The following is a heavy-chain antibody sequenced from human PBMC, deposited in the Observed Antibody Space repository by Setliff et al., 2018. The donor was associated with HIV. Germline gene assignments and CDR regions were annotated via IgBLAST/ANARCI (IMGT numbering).Heavy chain of an antibody. CDR1: GYTFTGYY. V-gene: IGHV1-2*02. Sequence: ASVKVSCKASGYTFTGYYMHWVRQAPGQGLEWMGWINPNSGGTSYARQFQGRVTMTRDTSTSTVYMELSRLRSDDTAVYYCARGRIAAAAKYFQHWGQGTLVTV. CDR2: INPNSGGT. D-gene: IGHD6-13*01. J-gene: IGHJ1*01. CDR3: ARGRIAAAAKYFQH.